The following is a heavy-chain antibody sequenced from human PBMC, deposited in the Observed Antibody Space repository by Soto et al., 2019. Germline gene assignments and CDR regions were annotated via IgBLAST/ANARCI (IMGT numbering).Heavy chain of an antibody. Sequence: QVQLVQSGAEEKKPGASVKDSCKASGYTFTSYAMHWVRQAPGQRLEWTGWINAGNGNTKYSQKFQGRVTITRDTSASTAYMELSSLRSEDTAVYYCERSIVVVTALDYWGQGTLVTVSS. D-gene: IGHD2-21*02. CDR1: GYTFTSYA. V-gene: IGHV1-3*05. J-gene: IGHJ4*02. CDR3: ERSIVVVTALDY. CDR2: INAGNGNT.